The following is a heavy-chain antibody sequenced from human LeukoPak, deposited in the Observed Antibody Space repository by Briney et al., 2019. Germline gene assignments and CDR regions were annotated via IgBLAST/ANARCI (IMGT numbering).Heavy chain of an antibody. CDR2: ISSSGSTI. Sequence: GGSLRLSCAASGFTFSSYAMSWIRQAPGKGLEWVSYISSSGSTIYYADSVKGRFTISRDNAKNSLYLQMNSLRAEDTAVYYCARRVKYYYDSSGYYYEDYWGQGTLVTVSS. V-gene: IGHV3-11*01. CDR3: ARRVKYYYDSSGYYYEDY. J-gene: IGHJ4*02. CDR1: GFTFSSYA. D-gene: IGHD3-22*01.